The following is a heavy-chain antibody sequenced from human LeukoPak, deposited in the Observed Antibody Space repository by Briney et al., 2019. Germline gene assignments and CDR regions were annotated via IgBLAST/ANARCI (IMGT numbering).Heavy chain of an antibody. CDR1: GYTFTGYY. CDR2: INPNTGGT. Sequence: GASVKVSCEASGYTFTGYYIHWVRQAPGQGLEWLGWINPNTGGTKYTQRSQGRVTMTRDTSTSTAYMELSRLRSDDTAVYYCARDRGGRFFFEYWGQGTLVTVSS. V-gene: IGHV1-2*02. J-gene: IGHJ4*02. CDR3: ARDRGGRFFFEY. D-gene: IGHD4-23*01.